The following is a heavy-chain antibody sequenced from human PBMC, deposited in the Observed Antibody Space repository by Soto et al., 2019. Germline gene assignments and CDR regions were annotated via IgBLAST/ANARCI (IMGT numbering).Heavy chain of an antibody. V-gene: IGHV5-51*01. Sequence: GESLKISCKGSGYSFTSYWIGWVRQMPGKGLEWMGIIYPGDSDTRYSPSFQGQVTISADKSISTAYLQWSSLKASDTAMYYCARQSLYYDFWSGYYSPSYYFDYWGQGTLVTVSS. D-gene: IGHD3-3*01. CDR1: GYSFTSYW. J-gene: IGHJ4*02. CDR3: ARQSLYYDFWSGYYSPSYYFDY. CDR2: IYPGDSDT.